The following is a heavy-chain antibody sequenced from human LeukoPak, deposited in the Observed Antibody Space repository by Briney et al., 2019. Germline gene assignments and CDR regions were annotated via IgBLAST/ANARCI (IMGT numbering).Heavy chain of an antibody. J-gene: IGHJ6*02. CDR1: GFTFSGYW. CDR3: GRGHFYGVDV. Sequence: PGGSLRLSCAASGFTFSGYWMHWVRQVPGKGLVWVSRINSDGSSTTYADSVKGRFTISRDNAKNIPYLQMNSLRAEDTAVYYCGRGHFYGVDVWGQGTTVTVSS. CDR2: INSDGSST. V-gene: IGHV3-74*01.